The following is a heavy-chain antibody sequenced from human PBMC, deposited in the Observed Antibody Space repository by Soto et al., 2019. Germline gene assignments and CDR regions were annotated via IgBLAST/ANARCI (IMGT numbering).Heavy chain of an antibody. V-gene: IGHV3-30*18. CDR1: GFTFSSYG. D-gene: IGHD3-9*01. Sequence: QVQLVESGGGVVQPGRSLRLSCAASGFTFSSYGMHWVRQAPGKGLEWVAVISYDGSNKYYADSVKGRFTISRDNSKNTLYLQMNSLRAEDTAVYYCAKDQHSTTYYDILTGYYNGREIDYWGQGTLVTVSS. J-gene: IGHJ4*02. CDR3: AKDQHSTTYYDILTGYYNGREIDY. CDR2: ISYDGSNK.